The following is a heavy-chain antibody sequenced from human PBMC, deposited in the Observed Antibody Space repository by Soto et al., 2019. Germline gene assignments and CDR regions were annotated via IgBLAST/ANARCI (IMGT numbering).Heavy chain of an antibody. CDR3: ARLIAARPWGQFDY. J-gene: IGHJ4*02. CDR2: IYYSGST. Sequence: SETLSLTCTVSGGSISSGGYYWSWIRQHPGKGLERIGYIYYSGSTYYNPSLKSRVTISVDTSKNQFSLKLSSVTAADTAVYYCARLIAARPWGQFDYWGQGTLVTVSS. CDR1: GGSISSGGYY. V-gene: IGHV4-31*03. D-gene: IGHD6-6*01.